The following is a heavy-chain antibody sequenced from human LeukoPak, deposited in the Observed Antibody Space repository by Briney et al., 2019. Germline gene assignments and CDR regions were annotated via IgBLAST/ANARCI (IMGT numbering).Heavy chain of an antibody. D-gene: IGHD7-27*01. CDR3: ATHWGY. Sequence: GGSLRLSCAASGFTLINYSLNWVRQPAGEGLEWVSHIGSSSSTIYYGDSVKDRFNIPRDNAKNSLDLQMNSLRAEDTTVYYCATHWGYWGQGTLVTVSS. CDR1: GFTLINYS. J-gene: IGHJ4*02. CDR2: IGSSSSTI. V-gene: IGHV3-48*01.